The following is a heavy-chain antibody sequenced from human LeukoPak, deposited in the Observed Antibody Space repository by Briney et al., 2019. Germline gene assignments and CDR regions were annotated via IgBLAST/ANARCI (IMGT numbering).Heavy chain of an antibody. D-gene: IGHD5-18*01. CDR3: ARRRDERGYRDIFDI. Sequence: GESLKISCKGSGYSFTTYWIGWVRPMPGKGLEWMGIICPDDSDTRYSPSFQGQVTISADKSISTAYLQWSSLKASDTAMYYCARRRDERGYRDIFDIWGQGTMVTVSS. CDR1: GYSFTTYW. J-gene: IGHJ3*02. V-gene: IGHV5-51*01. CDR2: ICPDDSDT.